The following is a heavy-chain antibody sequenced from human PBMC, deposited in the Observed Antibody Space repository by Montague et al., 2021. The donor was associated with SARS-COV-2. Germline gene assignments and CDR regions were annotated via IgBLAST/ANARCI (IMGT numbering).Heavy chain of an antibody. Sequence: SETLSLTCTVSGGVISSFYWSWFRQAPGKGLEWIGYISDSGSTNYNPSLTSRVTMSVDTSKNQFSLKVNSVTAADTAVYYCARHYSATLPAVYWGQGTLVTVSS. CDR3: ARHYSATLPAVY. J-gene: IGHJ4*02. V-gene: IGHV4-59*08. CDR1: GGVISSFY. D-gene: IGHD2-15*01. CDR2: ISDSGST.